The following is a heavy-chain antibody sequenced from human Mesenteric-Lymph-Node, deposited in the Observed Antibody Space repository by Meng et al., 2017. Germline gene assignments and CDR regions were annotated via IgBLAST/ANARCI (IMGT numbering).Heavy chain of an antibody. CDR3: ATSPDSPLYYYDSSGYYDY. CDR1: GFIFPNYG. Sequence: GGSLRLSCAASGFIFPNYGMSWVRQAPGKGLEWVSAISGSGGSTYYADSVKGRFTISRDNSKNTLYLQMNSLRAEDTAVYYCATSPDSPLYYYDSSGYYDYWGQGTLVTVSS. J-gene: IGHJ4*02. CDR2: ISGSGGST. V-gene: IGHV3-23*01. D-gene: IGHD3-22*01.